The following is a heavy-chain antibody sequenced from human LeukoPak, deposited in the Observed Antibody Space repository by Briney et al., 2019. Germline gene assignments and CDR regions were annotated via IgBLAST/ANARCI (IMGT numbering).Heavy chain of an antibody. CDR2: IYHSGST. D-gene: IGHD2-15*01. J-gene: IGHJ3*02. CDR1: GGSISSSNW. V-gene: IGHV4-4*02. Sequence: KSSETLSLTCAVSGGSISSSNWWSWVRQPPGKGLEWIGEIYHSGSTNYNPSLKSRVTISVDKSKNQFSLKLSSVTAADTAVYYCARGFKVGAVVHYAFDIWGQGTMVTVSS. CDR3: ARGFKVGAVVHYAFDI.